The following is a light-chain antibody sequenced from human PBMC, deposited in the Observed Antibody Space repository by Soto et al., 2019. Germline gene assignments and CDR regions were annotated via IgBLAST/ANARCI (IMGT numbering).Light chain of an antibody. Sequence: QSVLTQPPSASGTPGQRVTISCSGSSSNIGSNYVYWYQQLPGSAPKLLIYRNDQRPSGVPDRFSASKSGTAASLAISGLRSEVEADYHWAAGDDSLSALVFGGGTKLTVL. J-gene: IGLJ3*02. V-gene: IGLV1-47*01. CDR1: SSNIGSNY. CDR2: RND. CDR3: AAGDDSLSALV.